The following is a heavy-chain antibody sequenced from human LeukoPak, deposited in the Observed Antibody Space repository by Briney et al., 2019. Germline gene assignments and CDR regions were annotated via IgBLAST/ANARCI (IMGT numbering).Heavy chain of an antibody. Sequence: GASVKVSCKASGYTFTTYGITWVRQAPGQGLEWMGLISTYNGDTNYAQKVQGRVTMTTDTSTSTGYMELRSLRSDDTAVYYCARGGLGCRSGNCYWGATDVWGQGTTVTVSS. D-gene: IGHD2-2*01. CDR3: ARGGLGCRSGNCYWGATDV. CDR2: ISTYNGDT. J-gene: IGHJ6*02. V-gene: IGHV1-18*01. CDR1: GYTFTTYG.